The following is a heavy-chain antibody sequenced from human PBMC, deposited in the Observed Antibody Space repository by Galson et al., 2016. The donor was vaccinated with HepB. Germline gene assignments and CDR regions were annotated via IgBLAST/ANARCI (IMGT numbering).Heavy chain of an antibody. J-gene: IGHJ4*02. D-gene: IGHD2/OR15-2a*01. CDR1: GYTFTTSG. V-gene: IGHV1-18*01. Sequence: SVKVSCKASGYTFTTSGISWVRQAPGQGLEWMGWISPYSGNTKYAQKFQGGLTLTTDSSTTTAYMELRSLRFDDTALYYCARDVQYRFDSWGQGTLVTFSS. CDR2: ISPYSGNT. CDR3: ARDVQYRFDS.